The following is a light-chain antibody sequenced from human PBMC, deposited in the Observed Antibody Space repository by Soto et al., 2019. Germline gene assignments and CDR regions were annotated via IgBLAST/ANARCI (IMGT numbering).Light chain of an antibody. CDR2: GAS. V-gene: IGKV1-39*01. CDR3: QESYSFLWGT. Sequence: IQMTQSPSTLSASVCYRVTITCLTSQSISTSLNWYQQKAGKAPKLLIYGASTLQSGVPLRFSGSGSGTDFTLTIGSLQREDFATYYCQESYSFLWGTCGQGTKVDIK. CDR1: QSISTS. J-gene: IGKJ1*01.